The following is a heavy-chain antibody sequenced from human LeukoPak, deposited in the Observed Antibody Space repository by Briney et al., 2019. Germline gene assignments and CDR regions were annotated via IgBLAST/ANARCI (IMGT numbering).Heavy chain of an antibody. V-gene: IGHV3-30*18. D-gene: IGHD3-10*01. CDR2: MSSDGNKK. CDR3: AKDHFYDSGTYFDY. J-gene: IGHJ4*02. CDR1: EFTLSTNA. Sequence: PGRSLRLSCTASEFTLSTNAMHWVRRVPGKGLEWVAVMSSDGNKKYYADSVKGRFTISRDNSKNTLYLQMNSLRAEDTAVYYCAKDHFYDSGTYFDYWGQGTLVTVSS.